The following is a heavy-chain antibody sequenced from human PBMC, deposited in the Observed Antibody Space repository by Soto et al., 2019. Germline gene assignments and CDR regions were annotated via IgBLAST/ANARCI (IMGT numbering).Heavy chain of an antibody. D-gene: IGHD3-10*01. J-gene: IGHJ4*02. Sequence: SETLSLTCTVSGGSISSYYWSWIRQPPGKGLEWIGYIYYSGSTNYNPSLKSRVTISVDTSKNQFSLKLSSVTAADTAVYYCARGPYYYGSGSPTIDYWGQGTLVTVSS. CDR3: ARGPYYYGSGSPTIDY. V-gene: IGHV4-59*08. CDR2: IYYSGST. CDR1: GGSISSYY.